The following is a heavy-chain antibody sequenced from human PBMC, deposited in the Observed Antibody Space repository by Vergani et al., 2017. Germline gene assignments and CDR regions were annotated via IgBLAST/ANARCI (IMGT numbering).Heavy chain of an antibody. CDR3: ARQYSSGWTGYYFDY. V-gene: IGHV5-51*01. CDR1: GYSFTSYW. CDR2: IYPGDSDT. J-gene: IGHJ4*02. Sequence: EVQLVQSGAEVKKPGESLKISCKGSGYSFTSYWIGWVRQMPGKGLEWMGIIYPGDSDTRYSPSFQGQVTISADKSIRTAYLQWSSLKASDTAMYYCARQYSSGWTGYYFDYWGQGTLVTVSS. D-gene: IGHD6-19*01.